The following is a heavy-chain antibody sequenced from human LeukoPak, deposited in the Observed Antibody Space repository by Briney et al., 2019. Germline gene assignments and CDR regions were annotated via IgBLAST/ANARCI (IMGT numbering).Heavy chain of an antibody. CDR1: GGSFSGYY. Sequence: SETLSLTCAVYGGSFSGYYWSWIRQPPGKGLEWIGEINHSGSTNYNPSLKSRVTISVDTSKNQFSLKLSSVTAADTAVYYCARRWELPLMFWKNAFDIWGQGTMVTVSS. CDR2: INHSGST. J-gene: IGHJ3*02. CDR3: ARRWELPLMFWKNAFDI. V-gene: IGHV4-34*01. D-gene: IGHD1-26*01.